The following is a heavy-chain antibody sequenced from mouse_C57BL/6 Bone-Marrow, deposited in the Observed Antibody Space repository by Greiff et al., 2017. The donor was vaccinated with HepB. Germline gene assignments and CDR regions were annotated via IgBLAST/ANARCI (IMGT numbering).Heavy chain of an antibody. CDR1: GFTFSSYA. V-gene: IGHV5-9-1*02. CDR3: TRGSLTTVVEGDY. Sequence: EVKLVESGEGLVKPGGSLKLSCAASGFTFSSYAMSWVRHTPEKRLEWVAYISSGGDYIYYADTVKGRFTISRDNARNTLYLQMSSLKSEDTAMYYCTRGSLTTVVEGDYWGQGTSVTVSS. J-gene: IGHJ4*01. CDR2: ISSGGDYI. D-gene: IGHD1-1*01.